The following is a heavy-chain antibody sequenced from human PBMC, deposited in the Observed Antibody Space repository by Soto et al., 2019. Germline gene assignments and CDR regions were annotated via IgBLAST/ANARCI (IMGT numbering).Heavy chain of an antibody. V-gene: IGHV3-23*01. CDR3: AKIRVAGTILHDAFDI. J-gene: IGHJ3*02. D-gene: IGHD6-19*01. CDR2: ISGSGGST. CDR1: GFTFSSYA. Sequence: GGSLRLSCAASGFTFSSYAMSWVRQAPGKGLEWVSAISGSGGSTYYADSVKGRFTISRDNSKNTLYLQMNSLRAEDTAVYYCAKIRVAGTILHDAFDIWGQGTMVTVSS.